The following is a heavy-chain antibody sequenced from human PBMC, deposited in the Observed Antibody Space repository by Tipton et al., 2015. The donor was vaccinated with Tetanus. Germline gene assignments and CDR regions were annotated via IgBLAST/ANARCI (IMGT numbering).Heavy chain of an antibody. CDR3: ARAYRVTMVRGVIGSDY. V-gene: IGHV4-34*01. D-gene: IGHD3-10*01. CDR2: INHSGST. CDR1: GGSFSGYY. Sequence: TLSLTCAVYGGSFSGYYWSWIRQPPGKGLERIGEINHSGSTNYNQSLKSRVTISVDTSKTQFSRKLSSVTAADTAVYYCARAYRVTMVRGVIGSDYWGQGTLVTVSS. J-gene: IGHJ4*02.